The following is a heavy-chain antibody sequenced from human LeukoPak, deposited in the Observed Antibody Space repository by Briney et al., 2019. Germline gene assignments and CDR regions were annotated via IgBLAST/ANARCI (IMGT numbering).Heavy chain of an antibody. J-gene: IGHJ4*02. Sequence: PGGSLRLSCAASGFTFSSSWMHWVRHAPGKGLVWVSRINTDGSSTNYADSVKGRFTISRDNAKNTLYVQMNSLRAEDTAVYYCAREGYTGSYPDYWGQGTLVTVSS. V-gene: IGHV3-74*01. CDR3: AREGYTGSYPDY. CDR2: INTDGSST. CDR1: GFTFSSSW. D-gene: IGHD1-26*01.